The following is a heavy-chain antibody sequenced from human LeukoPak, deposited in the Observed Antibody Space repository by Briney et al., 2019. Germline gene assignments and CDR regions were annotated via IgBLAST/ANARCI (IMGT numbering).Heavy chain of an antibody. Sequence: SETLSFTCTVSGGSISSSSYYWGWIRQPPGKGLEWIGSIYYSGSTYYNPSLKSRVTISVDTSKNQFSLKLSSVTAADTAVYYCARFGQWLASENIDYWGQGTLVTVSS. CDR2: IYYSGST. CDR1: GGSISSSSYY. CDR3: ARFGQWLASENIDY. J-gene: IGHJ4*02. D-gene: IGHD6-19*01. V-gene: IGHV4-39*07.